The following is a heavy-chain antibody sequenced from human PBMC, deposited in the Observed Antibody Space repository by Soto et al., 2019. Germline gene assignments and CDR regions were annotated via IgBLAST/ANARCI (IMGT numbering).Heavy chain of an antibody. CDR2: ISGSGGST. CDR3: AKDLRRLGDFWSGYYKRALGGYFQH. V-gene: IGHV3-23*01. Sequence: VGSLRLSCAASGFTFSSYAMSWVRQAPGKGLEWVSAISGSGGSTYYADSVEGRFTISRDNSKNTLYLQMNSLRAEDTAVYYCAKDLRRLGDFWSGYYKRALGGYFQHWGQGTLVTVSS. D-gene: IGHD3-3*01. CDR1: GFTFSSYA. J-gene: IGHJ1*01.